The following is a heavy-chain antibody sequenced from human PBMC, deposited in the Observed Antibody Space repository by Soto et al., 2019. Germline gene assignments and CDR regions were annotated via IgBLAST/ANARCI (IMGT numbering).Heavy chain of an antibody. CDR1: GGSISSGGYY. CDR2: IYYSGRT. CDR3: ARVYGDLLQALGYMDV. V-gene: IGHV4-31*03. D-gene: IGHD4-17*01. J-gene: IGHJ6*03. Sequence: QVQLQESGPGLVKPSQTLSLTCPVSGGSISSGGYYWSWIRQHPGKGLEWIGYIYYSGRTYYNPSLKSRVTLSVDTSKNQFSLKLSSVTAADTAVYYCARVYGDLLQALGYMDVWGKGTTVTVSS.